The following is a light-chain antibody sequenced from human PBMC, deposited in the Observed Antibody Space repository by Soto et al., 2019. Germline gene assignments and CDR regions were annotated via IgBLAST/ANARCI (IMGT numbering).Light chain of an antibody. J-gene: IGLJ3*02. CDR2: INYDGTH. CDR3: QSLGTGIQV. CDR1: SGYSIYA. Sequence: QSVLTQSPSASASLGASVKLTCTLSSGYSIYAIAWHPQQSEKGPRFLMKINYDGTHSKGDGFFDRFSGSSSGAERHLTISSLQSEDEADYYCQSLGTGIQVFGGGTKVTVL. V-gene: IGLV4-69*01.